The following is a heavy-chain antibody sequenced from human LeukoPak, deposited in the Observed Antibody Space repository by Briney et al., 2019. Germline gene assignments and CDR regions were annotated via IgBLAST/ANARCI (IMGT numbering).Heavy chain of an antibody. J-gene: IGHJ3*01. D-gene: IGHD3-22*01. CDR2: IYSGGIT. CDR3: ARDGYYDSSGYRKHDGFDV. CDR1: GFTVSTNY. Sequence: GWSLRLSCAASGFTVSTNYMSRVRQAPGKGLEWVSLIYSGGITQYADSVKGRFTISRDNSKNTLYLQMTSLRAEDTAVYHCARDGYYDSSGYRKHDGFDVWGQGTLVTVSS. V-gene: IGHV3-66*01.